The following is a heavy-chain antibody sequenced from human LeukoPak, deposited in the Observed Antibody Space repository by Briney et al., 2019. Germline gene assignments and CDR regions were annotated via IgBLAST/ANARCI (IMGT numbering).Heavy chain of an antibody. J-gene: IGHJ4*02. Sequence: ASVKVSCKASGYTFTSYYMHWVRQAPGQGLEWMGIINPSGGSTSYAQKFQGRVTMTRDTSTSTVYMELSSLRSEDTAVYYCARSGPNYYDSSGYSPGFDYWGQGTLVTVSS. CDR3: ARSGPNYYDSSGYSPGFDY. CDR1: GYTFTSYY. CDR2: INPSGGST. D-gene: IGHD3-22*01. V-gene: IGHV1-46*01.